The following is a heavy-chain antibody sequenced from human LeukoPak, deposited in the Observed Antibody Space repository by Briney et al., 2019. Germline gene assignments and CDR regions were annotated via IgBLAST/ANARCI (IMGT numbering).Heavy chain of an antibody. CDR2: IKQDGSEK. D-gene: IGHD3-10*01. V-gene: IGHV3-7*01. CDR1: GFTFSSYW. CDR3: ARARRGWAMVRGVDFDY. Sequence: GGSLRLSCAASGFTFSSYWMSWVRQAPGKGLEWVANIKQDGSEKYYVDSVKGRFTISRDNAKNSLYLQMNSLRAEDTAVYYCARARRGWAMVRGVDFDYWGQGTLVTVSS. J-gene: IGHJ4*02.